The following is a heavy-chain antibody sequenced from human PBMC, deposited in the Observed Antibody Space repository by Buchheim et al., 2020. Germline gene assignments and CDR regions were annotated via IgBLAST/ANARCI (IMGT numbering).Heavy chain of an antibody. CDR2: ISSSSSTI. CDR1: GFTFSSYS. V-gene: IGHV3-48*04. Sequence: EVQLVESGGGLVQPGGSLRLSCAASGFTFSSYSMNWVRQAPGKGLEWVSYISSSSSTIYYSDPVKGRFTFSRDNAKNQLSLQMNSLRAEDTAVYYCARDRLGYCSSTSCYVLGKYYYYGMDVRGQGTT. CDR3: ARDRLGYCSSTSCYVLGKYYYYGMDV. D-gene: IGHD2-2*01. J-gene: IGHJ6*02.